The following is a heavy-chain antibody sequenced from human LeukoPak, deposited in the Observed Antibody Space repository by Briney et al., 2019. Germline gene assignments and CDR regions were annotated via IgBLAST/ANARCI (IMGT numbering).Heavy chain of an antibody. CDR1: GFTFSSYA. CDR3: ARDIDGYLDY. Sequence: GGSLRLSCAASGFTFSSYAMHWVRQAPGKGLEWVAVISYDGSNKYYADSVKGRFTISRDNSKSTLYLQMNSLRAEDTAVYFCARDIDGYLDYWGQGTLVTVSS. J-gene: IGHJ4*02. CDR2: ISYDGSNK. V-gene: IGHV3-30*04. D-gene: IGHD5-24*01.